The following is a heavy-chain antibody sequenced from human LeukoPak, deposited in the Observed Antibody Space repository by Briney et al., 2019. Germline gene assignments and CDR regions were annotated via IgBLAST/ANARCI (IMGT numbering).Heavy chain of an antibody. CDR1: GGSIGSDNYY. J-gene: IGHJ4*02. CDR2: IFYTGTT. D-gene: IGHD1-26*01. V-gene: IGHV4-39*06. Sequence: SETLSLTCTVSGGSIGSDNYYWDWIRQPPGKGLEFIAGIFYTGTTYYNPSLKSRVTISIDTSKNQLTLKLSSVTAADTAVYYCARVQWELLRLLFDYWGQGTLVTVSS. CDR3: ARVQWELLRLLFDY.